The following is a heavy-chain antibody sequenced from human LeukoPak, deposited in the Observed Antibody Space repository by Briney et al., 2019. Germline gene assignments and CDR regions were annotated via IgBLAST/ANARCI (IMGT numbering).Heavy chain of an antibody. Sequence: SETLSLTCAVSGGSISSGGYSWSWIRQLPGKGLEWIGYIYHSGSTYYNPSLKSRVTISVDRSKNQFSLKLSSVTAADTAVYYCARAPRTANWYFDLWGRGTLVTVSS. CDR1: GGSISSGGYS. CDR2: IYHSGST. D-gene: IGHD6-25*01. J-gene: IGHJ2*01. CDR3: ARAPRTANWYFDL. V-gene: IGHV4-30-2*01.